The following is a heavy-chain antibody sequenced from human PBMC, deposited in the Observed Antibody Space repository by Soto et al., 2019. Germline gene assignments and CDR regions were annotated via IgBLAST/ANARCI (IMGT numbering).Heavy chain of an antibody. V-gene: IGHV1-18*01. D-gene: IGHD3-10*01. Sequence: QVQLVQSGAEVKKPGASVKVSCKASGYTFTSYGINWVRQAPGQGLEWMGWISAYNGHTDYAQKLQGRITRATDTSTSTAYMELRSLRSDDTAVFYCARVRGFDFGRENYFYYSGMDVWGQGTTVTVSS. J-gene: IGHJ6*02. CDR3: ARVRGFDFGRENYFYYSGMDV. CDR1: GYTFTSYG. CDR2: ISAYNGHT.